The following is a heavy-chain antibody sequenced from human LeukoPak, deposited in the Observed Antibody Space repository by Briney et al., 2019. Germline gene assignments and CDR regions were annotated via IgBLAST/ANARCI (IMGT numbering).Heavy chain of an antibody. CDR1: NYPITSDYY. V-gene: IGHV4-38-2*01. CDR3: GRAGFGTAYNRFYYYMDV. Sequence: PSETLSLTCAVSNYPITSDYYWVWIRQPPGQGLEWIGQIFHSGIAHYNPSLKSRVTMSVDTSRSQFSVNLNSVTAAATAVYYCGRAGFGTAYNRFYYYMDVWGKGTTVTVSS. J-gene: IGHJ6*03. D-gene: IGHD3-16*01. CDR2: IFHSGIA.